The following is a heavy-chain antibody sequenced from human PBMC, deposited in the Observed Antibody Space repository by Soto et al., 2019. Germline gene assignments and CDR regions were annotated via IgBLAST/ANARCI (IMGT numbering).Heavy chain of an antibody. Sequence: PGGSLRLSCAASGFTFSSYAMSWVRQAPGKGLEWVSAISGSGGSTYYADSVKGRFTISRDNSKNTLYLQMNSLRAEDTAVYYCAMMGGSGIFDLMFDPWGQGTLVTVSS. J-gene: IGHJ5*02. D-gene: IGHD6-19*01. CDR2: ISGSGGST. V-gene: IGHV3-23*01. CDR1: GFTFSSYA. CDR3: AMMGGSGIFDLMFDP.